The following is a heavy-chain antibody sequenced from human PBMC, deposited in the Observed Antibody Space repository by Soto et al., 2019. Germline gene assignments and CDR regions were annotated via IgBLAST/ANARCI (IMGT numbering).Heavy chain of an antibody. Sequence: GGSLRLSCVGTGLNFDDFAMHCVRQAPWKGLEWVSGITWNSRVLAYADSVKGRFTISRDNARNSLYLQMDSLRDEDTALYYCAKGRYDFWSPYYFDSWGQGTLVTVSS. J-gene: IGHJ4*02. CDR1: GLNFDDFA. D-gene: IGHD3-3*01. V-gene: IGHV3-9*01. CDR3: AKGRYDFWSPYYFDS. CDR2: ITWNSRVL.